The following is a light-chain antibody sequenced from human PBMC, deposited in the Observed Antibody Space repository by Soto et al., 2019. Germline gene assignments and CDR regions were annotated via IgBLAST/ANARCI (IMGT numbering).Light chain of an antibody. V-gene: IGKV3-20*01. J-gene: IGKJ2*01. CDR2: GAS. Sequence: EIVLTQSPGTLSLSPGERATLSCRASQSVSSSYLAWYQQKPGQAPRLLIHGASSRATGIPDRFSGSGSGTDFTLTISRLEPEDFVVYYCQQYGSSPPYTFGQGTNLEIK. CDR1: QSVSSSY. CDR3: QQYGSSPPYT.